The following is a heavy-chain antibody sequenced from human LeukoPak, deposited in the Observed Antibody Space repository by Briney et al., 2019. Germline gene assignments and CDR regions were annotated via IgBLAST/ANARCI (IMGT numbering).Heavy chain of an antibody. CDR2: INHGGST. CDR1: GGSFSGYY. V-gene: IGHV4-34*01. D-gene: IGHD3-22*01. Sequence: PSETLSLTCAVYGGSFSGYYWSWIRQPPGKGLEWIVEINHGGSTNYNPSLKSRVTIPVDTSKNQFSLKLSSVTAADTAVYYCASVYDSSGYYPFWGQGTLVTVSS. J-gene: IGHJ4*02. CDR3: ASVYDSSGYYPF.